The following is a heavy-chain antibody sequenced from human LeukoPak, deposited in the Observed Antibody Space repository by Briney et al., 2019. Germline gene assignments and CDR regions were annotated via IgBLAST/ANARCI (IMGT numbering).Heavy chain of an antibody. V-gene: IGHV3-21*04. D-gene: IGHD6-19*01. CDR3: AGDKTTGGWYEFDY. CDR2: ISSSSSYI. J-gene: IGHJ4*02. Sequence: KPGGSLRLSCAASGFTFDDYGMSWVRQAPGKGLEWVSSISSSSSYIYYADSVKGRFTISRDNAKNSLYLQMNSLRAEDTAVYYCAGDKTTGGWYEFDYWGQGTLVTVSS. CDR1: GFTFDDYG.